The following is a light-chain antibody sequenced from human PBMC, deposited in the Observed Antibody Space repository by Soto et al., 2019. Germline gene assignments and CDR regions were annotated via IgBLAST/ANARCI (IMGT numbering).Light chain of an antibody. Sequence: QSALTQPPSASGSPGQSVTISCTGTSSDVGGYKYVSWFQQHPSKAPKLMICEVSKRPSGVPDRFSGSRSGNTASLTVSGLQAEDEADYYCCSYAGSNNYVFGTGTKVTVL. CDR2: EVS. CDR3: CSYAGSNNYV. V-gene: IGLV2-8*01. J-gene: IGLJ1*01. CDR1: SSDVGGYKY.